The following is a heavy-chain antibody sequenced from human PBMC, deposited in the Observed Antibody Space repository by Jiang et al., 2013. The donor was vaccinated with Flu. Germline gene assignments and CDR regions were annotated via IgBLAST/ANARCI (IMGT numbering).Heavy chain of an antibody. CDR2: ISWDGGST. J-gene: IGHJ3*02. CDR3: AKDMGDSSGYEAFDI. Sequence: LEWVSLISWDGGSTYYADSVKGRFTISRDNSKNSLYLQMNSLRTEDTALYYCAKDMGDSSGYEAFDIWGQGTMVTVSS. V-gene: IGHV3-43*01. D-gene: IGHD3-22*01.